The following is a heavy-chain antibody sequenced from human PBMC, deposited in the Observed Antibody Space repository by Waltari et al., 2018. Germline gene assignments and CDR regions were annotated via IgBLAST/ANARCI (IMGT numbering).Heavy chain of an antibody. CDR3: ARGAGAAKGGYFDY. D-gene: IGHD6-13*01. J-gene: IGHJ4*02. CDR2: ISSSSSTI. CDR1: GFTFSSYS. V-gene: IGHV3-48*01. Sequence: EVQLVESGGGLVQPGGSLRLSCAASGFTFSSYSMNWVRQAQGKGLAWVSYISSSSSTIYYADSVKGRFTISRDNAKNSLYLQMNSLRAEDTAVYYCARGAGAAKGGYFDYWGQGTLVTVSS.